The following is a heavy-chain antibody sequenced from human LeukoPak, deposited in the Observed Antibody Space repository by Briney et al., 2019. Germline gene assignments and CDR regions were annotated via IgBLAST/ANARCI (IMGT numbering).Heavy chain of an antibody. CDR1: GFPFSSYG. Sequence: GGSLRLSCSASGFPFSSYGMHWVRQAPGKGLEYVSTINGNGGSTYYADSVKGRFTISRDNSKNTLYLQVSSLRAEDTAVYYCVKAFGGSYQFDYWGQGTLVTVSS. CDR3: VKAFGGSYQFDY. V-gene: IGHV3-64D*06. CDR2: INGNGGST. D-gene: IGHD1-26*01. J-gene: IGHJ4*02.